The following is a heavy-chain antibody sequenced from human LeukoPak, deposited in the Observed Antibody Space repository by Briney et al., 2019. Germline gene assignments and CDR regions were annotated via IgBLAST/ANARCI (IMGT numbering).Heavy chain of an antibody. CDR2: INHSGST. V-gene: IGHV4-34*01. Sequence: SETLSLICAVYGGSLRGYYWNWIRQSPGKGLEWIGEINHSGSTNYNPSLKSRVTISVDTSKNQFSLKLSSVTAADTAVYYCARATFDSRGYYYEGEYWGQGTLVTVSS. CDR3: ARATFDSRGYYYEGEY. CDR1: GGSLRGYY. J-gene: IGHJ4*02. D-gene: IGHD3-22*01.